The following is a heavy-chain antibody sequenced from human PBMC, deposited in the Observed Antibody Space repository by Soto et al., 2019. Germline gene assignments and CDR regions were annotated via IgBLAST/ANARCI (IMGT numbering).Heavy chain of an antibody. V-gene: IGHV3-48*03. CDR2: ISTSGSTV. D-gene: IGHD2-15*01. Sequence: GGSLRLSCEASGFTFSSFEMNWVRQAPGKGLEWVSYISTSGSTVYYADSVKGRFTISRDNAKNSLYLQMNSLRAEDTAVYYCARVSVVVVDGFDYWGQGTLVTVSS. CDR3: ARVSVVVVDGFDY. J-gene: IGHJ4*02. CDR1: GFTFSSFE.